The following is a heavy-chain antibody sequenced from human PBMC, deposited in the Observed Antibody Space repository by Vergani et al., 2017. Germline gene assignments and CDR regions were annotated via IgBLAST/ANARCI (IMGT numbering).Heavy chain of an antibody. CDR3: ARDEVWYSSPSGFDY. J-gene: IGHJ4*02. CDR1: GFTFSSYA. CDR2: ISYDGSNK. D-gene: IGHD6-13*01. V-gene: IGHV3-30-3*01. Sequence: VQLVESGGGLVKPGRSLRLSCAASGFTFSSYAMHWVRQAPGKGLEWVAVISYDGSNKYYADSVKGRFTISRDNSKNTLYLQMNSLRAEDTAVYYCARDEVWYSSPSGFDYWGQGTLVTVSS.